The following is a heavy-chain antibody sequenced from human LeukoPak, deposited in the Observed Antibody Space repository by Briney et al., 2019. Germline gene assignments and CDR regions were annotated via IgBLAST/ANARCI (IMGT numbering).Heavy chain of an antibody. D-gene: IGHD2-15*01. V-gene: IGHV1-46*01. J-gene: IGHJ6*02. Sequence: ASVKVSCKASGYTFTSYYMHWVRQAPGQGLEWMGIINPSGGSTSYAQKFQGRVTITADESTSTAYMELSSLRSEDTAVYYCAREKGYCSGGSCYSGLRPTYYYYYGMDVWGQGTTVTVSS. CDR2: INPSGGST. CDR3: AREKGYCSGGSCYSGLRPTYYYYYGMDV. CDR1: GYTFTSYY.